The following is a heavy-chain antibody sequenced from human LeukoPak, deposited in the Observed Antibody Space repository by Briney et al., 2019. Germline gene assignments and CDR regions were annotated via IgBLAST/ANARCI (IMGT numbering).Heavy chain of an antibody. Sequence: GRSLRLSCAASGFTFSSYGMHWVRQAPGKGLEWVAVISYDGSNKYYADSVKGRFTISRDNSKNTLYLQMNSLRAEDTAVYYCARASYDSSGYLNFDYWGQGTLVTVSS. CDR3: ARASYDSSGYLNFDY. D-gene: IGHD3-22*01. CDR2: ISYDGSNK. V-gene: IGHV3-30*03. J-gene: IGHJ4*02. CDR1: GFTFSSYG.